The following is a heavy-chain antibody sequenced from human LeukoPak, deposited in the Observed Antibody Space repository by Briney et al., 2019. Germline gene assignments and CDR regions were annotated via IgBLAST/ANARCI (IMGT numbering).Heavy chain of an antibody. D-gene: IGHD3-10*01. J-gene: IGHJ5*02. CDR1: GLPFSSYA. Sequence: TGGSLTLPCAASGLPFSSYAMGWARQATGKGLEWVSNIHGGTYYADSVRGRFTIARDNSKNTLYLQMNSLRAEDTAVYYCARSITMVRGVIIPANNWFDAWGQGTLVTVSS. CDR3: ARSITMVRGVIIPANNWFDA. V-gene: IGHV3-23*01. CDR2: IHGGT.